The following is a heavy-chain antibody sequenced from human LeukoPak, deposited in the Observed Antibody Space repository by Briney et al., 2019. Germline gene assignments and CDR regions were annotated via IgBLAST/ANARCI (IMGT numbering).Heavy chain of an antibody. D-gene: IGHD2-15*01. CDR1: RFTFNNYW. V-gene: IGHV3-7*01. CDR2: IKEDGSTR. Sequence: GGSLRLSCAASRFTFNNYWIIWVRQAPGKGLEWVANIKEDGSTRFFAESVKGRFTFSRDNVQSSLYLQMSSLRVDDTAIYYCAASRGWFAFDIWGQGTMVTVAS. CDR3: AASRGWFAFDI. J-gene: IGHJ3*02.